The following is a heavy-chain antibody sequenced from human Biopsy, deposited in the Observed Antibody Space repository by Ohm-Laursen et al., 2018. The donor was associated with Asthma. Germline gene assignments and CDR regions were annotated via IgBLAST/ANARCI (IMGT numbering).Heavy chain of an antibody. J-gene: IGHJ6*02. CDR3: ARITSANYYYGMDV. V-gene: IGHV4-34*01. CDR1: GGYLTGHY. D-gene: IGHD1-20*01. CDR2: IDQSGYT. Sequence: GTLSLTCTVYGGYLTGHYWNWIRQPPGKGLEWIGEIDQSGYTNYNPSLKSRVTISADTSKNQFHLNLSSVTAADTAVYYCARITSANYYYGMDVWGQGTTVTVSS.